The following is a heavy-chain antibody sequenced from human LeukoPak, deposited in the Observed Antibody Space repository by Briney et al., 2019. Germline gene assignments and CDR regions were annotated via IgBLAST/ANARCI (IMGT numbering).Heavy chain of an antibody. Sequence: SETLSLTCTVSGDSFSNGNYYWSWTRQPPGKGLEWIGYIYYSGSTNYNPSLKSRVTISVDTSKNQFSLKLSSVTAADTAVYYCARATTVTTMNVWGQGTMVTVSS. CDR1: GDSFSNGNYY. CDR2: IYYSGST. D-gene: IGHD4-17*01. V-gene: IGHV4-61*01. J-gene: IGHJ3*01. CDR3: ARATTVTTMNV.